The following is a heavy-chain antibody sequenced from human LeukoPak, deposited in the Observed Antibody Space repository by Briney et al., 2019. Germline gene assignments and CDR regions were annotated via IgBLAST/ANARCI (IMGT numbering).Heavy chain of an antibody. V-gene: IGHV3-21*01. CDR3: ASNFRYLDV. CDR1: GFTFSTYN. D-gene: IGHD3-9*01. Sequence: PGGSLRLSCSASGFTFSTYNMNWVRQAPGKGLEWVSSITFSSDYIYYADSVKGRFTISRDNAKNSLYLQMNGLRAEDTAVYYCASNFRYLDVWGKGTTVTVSS. CDR2: ITFSSDYI. J-gene: IGHJ6*04.